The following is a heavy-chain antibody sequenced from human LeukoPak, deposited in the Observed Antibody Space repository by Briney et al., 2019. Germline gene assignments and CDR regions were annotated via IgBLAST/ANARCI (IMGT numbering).Heavy chain of an antibody. CDR3: ASSILTGYYTLTYFDY. J-gene: IGHJ4*02. V-gene: IGHV4-30-2*01. D-gene: IGHD3-9*01. CDR2: IYHSGST. CDR1: GGSISSGGYS. Sequence: SETLSLTCAVSGGSISSGGYSWSWIRQPPGKGLEWIGYIYHSGSTYYNPSLKGRVTISVDRSKNQFSLKLSSVTAADTAVYFCASSILTGYYTLTYFDYWGQGTLVTGSS.